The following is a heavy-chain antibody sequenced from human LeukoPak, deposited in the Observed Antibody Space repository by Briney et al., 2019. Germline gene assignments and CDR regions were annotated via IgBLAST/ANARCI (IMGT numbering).Heavy chain of an antibody. D-gene: IGHD6-13*01. CDR3: ARGAAAAPPGDWSFDI. J-gene: IGHJ3*02. Sequence: GGSLRLSCAASGFTFSSYSMTWVRQAPGKGLEWVSSIGSSSSYIYYADSVKGRFTISRDNAKNSLYLQMNSLRAEDPAVYYCARGAAAAPPGDWSFDIWGQGTMVTVSS. V-gene: IGHV3-21*01. CDR2: IGSSSSYI. CDR1: GFTFSSYS.